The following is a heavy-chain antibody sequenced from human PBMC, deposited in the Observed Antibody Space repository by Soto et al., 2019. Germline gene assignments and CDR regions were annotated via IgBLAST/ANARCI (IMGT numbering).Heavy chain of an antibody. J-gene: IGHJ4*02. CDR1: GYNFNDYF. CDR3: AAVMGADTFGY. CDR2: IKPRSGET. D-gene: IGHD1-26*01. Sequence: QVHLVQSGDEVGEPGASVKVSCKASGYNFNDYFMHWGRQAPGQGLEWMGWIKPRSGETKYEQKFRGSVTLTSDMSISTAHMEVSLATSDDTAVYFCAAVMGADTFGYWCQGTLVSGST. V-gene: IGHV1-2*02.